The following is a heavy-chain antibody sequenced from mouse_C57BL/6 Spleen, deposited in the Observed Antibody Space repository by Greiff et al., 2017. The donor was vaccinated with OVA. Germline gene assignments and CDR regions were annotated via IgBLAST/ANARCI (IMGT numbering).Heavy chain of an antibody. CDR2: IDPSDSYT. Sequence: VKLQQPGAELVKPGASVKLSCKASGYTFTSYWMQWVKQRPGQGLEWIGEIDPSDSYTNYNQKFKGKATLTVDTSSSTAYMQLSSLTSEDSAVYYCARGDYYGIAMDYWGQGTSVTVSS. D-gene: IGHD1-1*01. V-gene: IGHV1-50*01. J-gene: IGHJ4*01. CDR3: ARGDYYGIAMDY. CDR1: GYTFTSYW.